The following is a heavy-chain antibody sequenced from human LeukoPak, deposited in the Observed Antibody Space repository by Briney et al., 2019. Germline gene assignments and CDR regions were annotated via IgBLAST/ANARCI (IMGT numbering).Heavy chain of an antibody. D-gene: IGHD4-23*01. V-gene: IGHV4-59*08. CDR1: GGSISTYY. Sequence: NTSETLSLTCTVSGGSISTYYWSWNRQPPGKGLEWIGYIDYSGSTNYNPSLKSRVTISVDTSKNQFSLKRSSVTAADTAVYYCARWVTARSIDYWGQGTLVTVSS. CDR2: IDYSGST. CDR3: ARWVTARSIDY. J-gene: IGHJ4*02.